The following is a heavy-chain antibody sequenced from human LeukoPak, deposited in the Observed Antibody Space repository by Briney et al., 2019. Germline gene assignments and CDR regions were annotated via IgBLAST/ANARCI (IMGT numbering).Heavy chain of an antibody. CDR3: ARAQRHYPYYYDSSGYYTPWFY. CDR1: GGSISSYY. J-gene: IGHJ4*02. D-gene: IGHD3-22*01. V-gene: IGHV4-59*12. Sequence: SETLSLTCTVSGGSISSYYWSWIRQPPGKGLEWIGYIYYSGSANYNPSLKSRVTISVDTSKNQFSLKLSSVTAADTAVYYCARAQRHYPYYYDSSGYYTPWFYWGQGTLVTVSS. CDR2: IYYSGSA.